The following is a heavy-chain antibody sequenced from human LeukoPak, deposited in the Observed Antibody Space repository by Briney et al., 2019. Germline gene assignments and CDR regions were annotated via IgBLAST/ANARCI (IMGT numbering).Heavy chain of an antibody. Sequence: PSETLSLTCTVSGGSISSGGYYWSWIRQHPGKGLEWIGYIYYSGSTYYNPSLKSRVTISVDTSKNQFSLKLSSVTAADTAVYYCARANCSGGSCYSGYYYYGMDVWGQGTTVTVSS. V-gene: IGHV4-31*03. CDR1: GGSISSGGYY. CDR2: IYYSGST. J-gene: IGHJ6*02. CDR3: ARANCSGGSCYSGYYYYGMDV. D-gene: IGHD2-15*01.